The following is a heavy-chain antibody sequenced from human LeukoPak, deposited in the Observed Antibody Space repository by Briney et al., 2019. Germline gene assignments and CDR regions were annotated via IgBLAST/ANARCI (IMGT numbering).Heavy chain of an antibody. CDR2: INKDGSEK. CDR1: GFTFSSYE. CDR3: ARPYYYSSGSHPF. V-gene: IGHV3-7*01. D-gene: IGHD3-10*01. J-gene: IGHJ4*02. Sequence: GGSLRLSCAASGFTFSSYEMNWVRQAPGKGLEWVANINKDGSEKNYVDSVKGRFTTSRDNAKNSLYLHMNSLRAEDTAMYYCARPYYYSSGSHPFWGQGTLVTVSS.